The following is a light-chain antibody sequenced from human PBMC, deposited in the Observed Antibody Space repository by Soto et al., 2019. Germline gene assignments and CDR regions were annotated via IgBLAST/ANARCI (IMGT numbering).Light chain of an antibody. CDR1: SSDVGGYNY. CDR3: CSYAGSYTLYV. V-gene: IGLV2-11*01. CDR2: DVS. Sequence: QSVLTQRRSVSGSPGQSVTISCTGTSSDVGGYNYVSWYQQHPGKAPKPMIYDVSKRPSGVPDRFSGSKSGNTASLTISGLQAEDEADYYCCSYAGSYTLYVFGTGTKVTVL. J-gene: IGLJ1*01.